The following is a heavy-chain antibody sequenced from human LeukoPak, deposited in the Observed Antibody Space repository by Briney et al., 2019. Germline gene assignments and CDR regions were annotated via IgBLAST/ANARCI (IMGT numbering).Heavy chain of an antibody. CDR3: ARGGSYTAGAFDI. Sequence: PGGSLRLSCAASRFTFSGYWMHWVRHVPGKGLGWVSRISSEGSSTIYAGSVRGRFTISRDNAKNTLYLQMNSLRAEDTAVYYCARGGSYTAGAFDIWGQGTLVTVSS. CDR1: RFTFSGYW. D-gene: IGHD1-26*01. J-gene: IGHJ3*02. V-gene: IGHV3-74*01. CDR2: ISSEGSST.